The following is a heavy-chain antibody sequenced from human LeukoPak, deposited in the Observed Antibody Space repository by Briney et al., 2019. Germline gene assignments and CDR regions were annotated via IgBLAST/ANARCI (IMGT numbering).Heavy chain of an antibody. CDR2: IYSGGST. D-gene: IGHD3-3*01. CDR1: GFTVSSNY. Sequence: GGSLRLSCAASGFTVSSNYMSWVRQAPGKGLEWVSVIYSGGSTYYADSVKGRFTISRDNSKNTLYLQMNSLRAEDTAVYYCARAYPYYDFWSGYFDYWGQGTLVTASS. V-gene: IGHV3-66*02. J-gene: IGHJ4*02. CDR3: ARAYPYYDFWSGYFDY.